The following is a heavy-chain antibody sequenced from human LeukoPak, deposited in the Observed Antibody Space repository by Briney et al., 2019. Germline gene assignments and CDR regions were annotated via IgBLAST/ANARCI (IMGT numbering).Heavy chain of an antibody. D-gene: IGHD2-2*01. CDR2: IYSGGGT. CDR3: ARGFTSSTSCYLLN. V-gene: IGHV3-53*01. J-gene: IGHJ4*02. CDR1: GFTVSSNY. Sequence: GGSLRLSCAASGFTVSSNYMSWVRQAPGKGLEWVSVIYSGGGTYYADSVKGRFTISRDNSKNTVYLQMNSLRAEDTAIYYCARGFTSSTSCYLLNWGQGTLVTVSS.